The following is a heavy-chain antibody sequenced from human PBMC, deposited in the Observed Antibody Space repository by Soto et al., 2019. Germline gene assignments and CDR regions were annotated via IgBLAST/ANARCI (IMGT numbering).Heavy chain of an antibody. CDR2: ISYDGSNK. CDR1: GFTFGSYG. CDR3: AKDLSTVPDY. Sequence: PGGSLRLSCAASGFTFGSYGMHWVRQAPGKGLEWVAVISYDGSNKYYADSVKGRFTISRDNSKNTLYLQMNSLRAEDTAVYYCAKDLSTVPDYWGQGTLVTVSS. J-gene: IGHJ4*02. D-gene: IGHD4-17*01. V-gene: IGHV3-30*18.